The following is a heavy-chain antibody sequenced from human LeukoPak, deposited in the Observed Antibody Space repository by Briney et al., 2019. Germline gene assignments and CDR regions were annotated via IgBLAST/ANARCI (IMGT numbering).Heavy chain of an antibody. CDR2: VYYSGST. Sequence: SETLSLTCTVSGDSISNYYWTWIRQPPGKGLEWIGYVYYSGSTEYNPSLRSRVTISLEMSKHQFSLNLTSVTAADTAVYYCASNTGTVFDYWGQGALVTVSS. CDR1: GDSISNYY. CDR3: ASNTGTVFDY. V-gene: IGHV4-59*01. J-gene: IGHJ4*02. D-gene: IGHD7-27*01.